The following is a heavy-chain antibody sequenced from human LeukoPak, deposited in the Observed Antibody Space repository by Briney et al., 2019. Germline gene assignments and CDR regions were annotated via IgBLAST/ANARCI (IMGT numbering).Heavy chain of an antibody. CDR3: AKPLYAVRGKNFFDY. J-gene: IGHJ4*02. D-gene: IGHD3-16*01. CDR2: IKQDGSEK. Sequence: GGSLRLSCAASGFTFSSYWMSWVRQAPGKGLEWVANIKQDGSEKYYVDSVKGRFTISRDNSQDTLYLEVKSLRVEDTAVYFCAKPLYAVRGKNFFDYWGQGTLVIVSS. CDR1: GFTFSSYW. V-gene: IGHV3-7*03.